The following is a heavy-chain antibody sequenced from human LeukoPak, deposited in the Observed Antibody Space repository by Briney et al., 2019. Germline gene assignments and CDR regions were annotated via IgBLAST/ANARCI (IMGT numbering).Heavy chain of an antibody. CDR1: GFTFSSYT. Sequence: PGGSLRLSCAASGFTFSSYTMHWVRQAPGKGPDWVSSINSRSDTIFYVESVRDRFTISRDNVKNSLYLQLNSLRVEDTAIYYCARDVMVRNWFDPWGQGTLVTVSS. CDR2: INSRSDTI. J-gene: IGHJ5*02. V-gene: IGHV3-21*06. CDR3: ARDVMVRNWFDP. D-gene: IGHD3-10*01.